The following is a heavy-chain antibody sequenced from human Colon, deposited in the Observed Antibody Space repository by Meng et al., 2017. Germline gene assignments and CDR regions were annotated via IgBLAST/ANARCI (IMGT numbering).Heavy chain of an antibody. CDR1: GGSFSGYY. J-gene: IGHJ5*02. Sequence: QGPLQQGGAGLLKPSETLSLTCAVYGGSFSGYYWSWIRQPPGKGLEWIGEINHSGSTNYNPSLKSRVTISVDTSKNQFSLKLSSVTAADTAVYYCARGRYSGYLPWGQGTLVTVSS. D-gene: IGHD5-12*01. CDR3: ARGRYSGYLP. V-gene: IGHV4-34*01. CDR2: INHSGST.